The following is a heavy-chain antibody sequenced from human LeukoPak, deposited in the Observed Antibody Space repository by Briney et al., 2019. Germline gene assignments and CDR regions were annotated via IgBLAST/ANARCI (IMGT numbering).Heavy chain of an antibody. D-gene: IGHD6-19*01. V-gene: IGHV1-24*01. CDR2: FDPEDGET. Sequence: ASVKVSCKVSGYTLTELSMHWVRQAPGKGLEWMGRFDPEDGETIYAQKFQGRVTMTEDTSTDTAYMELSSLRSEDTAVYYCATDVREDSWLDLDYWGQGTLVTVSS. CDR3: ATDVREDSWLDLDY. CDR1: GYTLTELS. J-gene: IGHJ4*02.